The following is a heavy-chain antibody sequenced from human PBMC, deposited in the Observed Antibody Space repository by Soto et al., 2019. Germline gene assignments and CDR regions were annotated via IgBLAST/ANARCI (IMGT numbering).Heavy chain of an antibody. Sequence: EVQLLESGGGLVQPGESLRLSCAASGFTFNNYAMTWVRQTPVKGLEWVAVVSTRGAYTYYADSVKGRFTISRDNLRSTMYLQMHSLGVEDTALYDCAKDLVPGRLWPHYRAYWGQGILVTVS. D-gene: IGHD3-10*01. CDR2: VSTRGAYT. V-gene: IGHV3-23*01. J-gene: IGHJ4*02. CDR1: GFTFNNYA. CDR3: AKDLVPGRLWPHYRAY.